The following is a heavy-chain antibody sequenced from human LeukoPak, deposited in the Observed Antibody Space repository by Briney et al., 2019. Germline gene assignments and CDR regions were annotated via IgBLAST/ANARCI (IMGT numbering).Heavy chain of an antibody. J-gene: IGHJ4*02. CDR3: ANDPYDSFPYYFDY. D-gene: IGHD3-3*01. CDR1: GFTFSSYA. CDR2: ISGSGGST. Sequence: GGSLRLSCAASGFTFSSYAMSWVRQARGKGLEWVSAISGSGGSTYYADSVKGRFTISRDNSKNTLYLQMNSLRAEDTAVYYCANDPYDSFPYYFDYWGQGTLVTVSS. V-gene: IGHV3-23*01.